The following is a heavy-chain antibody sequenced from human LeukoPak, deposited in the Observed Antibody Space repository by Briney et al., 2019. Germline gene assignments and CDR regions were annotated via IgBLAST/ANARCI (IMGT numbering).Heavy chain of an antibody. CDR2: INPNSAGT. CDR1: GYTFTGYY. CDR3: ARDNVSSGYSFDP. Sequence: ASVKVSCKASGYTFTGYYMHWVRQAPGQGLEWMGWINPNSAGTHYAQKFQGRVTMTTDTSINTAYMELSRLRSDDTAMYYCARDNVSSGYSFDPWGQGTLVTVSS. J-gene: IGHJ5*02. V-gene: IGHV1-2*02. D-gene: IGHD5-12*01.